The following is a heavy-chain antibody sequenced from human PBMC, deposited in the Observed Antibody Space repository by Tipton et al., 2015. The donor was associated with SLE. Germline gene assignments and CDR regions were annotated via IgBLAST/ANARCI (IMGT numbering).Heavy chain of an antibody. Sequence: VQLVQSGGGLVKPGGSLRLSCAASGFTVSSNYMSWVRQAPGKGLEWVSIIHRSGNTYYADSVKGRFTISRDNSKNTLYLQMNSLRAEDTAVYYCAKVPEGPGVRYWGQGTLVTVSS. V-gene: IGHV3-53*01. CDR2: IHRSGNT. J-gene: IGHJ4*02. CDR3: AKVPEGPGVRY. D-gene: IGHD3-10*01. CDR1: GFTVSSNY.